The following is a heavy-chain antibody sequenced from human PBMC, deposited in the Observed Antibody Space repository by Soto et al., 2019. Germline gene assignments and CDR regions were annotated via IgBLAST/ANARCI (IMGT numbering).Heavy chain of an antibody. D-gene: IGHD5-12*01. Sequence: GSLRLSCAASGFTFSSYAMSWVRQAPGKGLEWVSAISGSGGSTYYADSVKGRFTISRDNSKNTLYLQMNSLRAEDTAVYYCAKDPLYGGHNAYFDYWGQGTLVTVSS. J-gene: IGHJ4*02. CDR1: GFTFSSYA. CDR3: AKDPLYGGHNAYFDY. CDR2: ISGSGGST. V-gene: IGHV3-23*01.